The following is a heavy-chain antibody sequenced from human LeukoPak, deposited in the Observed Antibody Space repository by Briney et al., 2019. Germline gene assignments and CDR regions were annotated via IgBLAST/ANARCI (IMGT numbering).Heavy chain of an antibody. CDR1: GGTFSTYA. CDR3: ASNTKYSEGSGHYVFDF. Sequence: GASVKVSCKASGGTFSTYAISWVRQAPGQGLEWMGGIIPILGTAKYPQRFQGRVTITADEITSTAYMELSSLTSEDTAVYYCASNTKYSEGSGHYVFDFWGQGTLVSVSS. V-gene: IGHV1-69*13. D-gene: IGHD3-16*01. CDR2: IIPILGTA. J-gene: IGHJ4*02.